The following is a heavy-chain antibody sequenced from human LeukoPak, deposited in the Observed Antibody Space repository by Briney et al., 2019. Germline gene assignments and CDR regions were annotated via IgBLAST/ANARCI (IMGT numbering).Heavy chain of an antibody. J-gene: IGHJ4*02. Sequence: GGSLRLSCAASGFTFSSYGMHWVRQAPGKGLEWVAVIWYDGSNKYYADSVKGRFTISRDNSKNTLYLQMNSLRAEDTAVYYCAITSSGYYPSGWGQGTLVTVSS. CDR3: AITSSGYYPSG. CDR1: GFTFSSYG. D-gene: IGHD3-22*01. V-gene: IGHV3-33*01. CDR2: IWYDGSNK.